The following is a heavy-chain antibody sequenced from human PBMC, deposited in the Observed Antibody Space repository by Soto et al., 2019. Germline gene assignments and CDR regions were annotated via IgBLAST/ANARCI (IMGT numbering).Heavy chain of an antibody. D-gene: IGHD4-4*01. CDR1: GGSISSSSYY. Sequence: SETLSLTCTVSGGSISSSSYYWGWIRQPPGKGLEWIGSIYYSGSTYHNPSLKSRVTISVDTSKNQFSLKLSSVTAADTAVYYCATNYAYYYYYGMDVWGQGTTVTVSS. CDR3: ATNYAYYYYYGMDV. J-gene: IGHJ6*02. CDR2: IYYSGST. V-gene: IGHV4-39*01.